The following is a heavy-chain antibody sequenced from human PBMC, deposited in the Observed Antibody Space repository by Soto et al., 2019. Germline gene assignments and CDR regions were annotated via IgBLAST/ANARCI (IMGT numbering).Heavy chain of an antibody. CDR2: IHYRGSF. Sequence: KPSETLSLTCLVSGGSISDYYWSWIRQPPGKDLEWIGYIHYRGSFDYNPSLRSRVTIAADTSKNQISLRLNSVTAADTAVYYCTGDNNNGWYFSWGQGTLVTVSS. CDR1: GGSISDYY. CDR3: TGDNNNGWYFS. J-gene: IGHJ5*02. V-gene: IGHV4-59*01. D-gene: IGHD6-19*01.